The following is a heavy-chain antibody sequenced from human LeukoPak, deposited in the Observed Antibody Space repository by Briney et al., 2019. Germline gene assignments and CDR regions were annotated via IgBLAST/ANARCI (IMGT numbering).Heavy chain of an antibody. CDR3: ARVSYYYGSGSYSLDY. CDR1: GGSISSYY. Sequence: SETLSLTCTVSGGSISSYYWSWIRQPPGKGLEWIGYIYYSGSTNYNPSLKSRVTISVDTSKNQFSLKLSSVTAADTAVYYCARVSYYYGSGSYSLDYWGQGTLVTVSS. CDR2: IYYSGST. J-gene: IGHJ4*02. D-gene: IGHD3-10*01. V-gene: IGHV4-59*01.